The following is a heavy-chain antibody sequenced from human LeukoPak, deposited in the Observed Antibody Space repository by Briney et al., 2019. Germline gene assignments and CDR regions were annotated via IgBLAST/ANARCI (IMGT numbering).Heavy chain of an antibody. CDR3: TTGPDVATVNPFDY. Sequence: QTGGSLRLSCAASGFTFSNYALNWVRQAPGKGLEWVSAISGPGITTYYADSVKGRFTISRDNPKNTLYLQMNSLKTEDTAVYYCTTGPDVATVNPFDYWGQGTLVTVSS. V-gene: IGHV3-23*01. CDR2: ISGPGITT. D-gene: IGHD4-17*01. CDR1: GFTFSNYA. J-gene: IGHJ4*02.